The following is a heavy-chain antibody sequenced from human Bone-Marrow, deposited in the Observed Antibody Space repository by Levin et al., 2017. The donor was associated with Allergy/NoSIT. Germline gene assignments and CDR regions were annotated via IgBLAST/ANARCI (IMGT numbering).Heavy chain of an antibody. CDR3: ARDGRDFWTGYDY. V-gene: IGHV4-4*07. D-gene: IGHD3/OR15-3a*01. CDR1: GGSVTSFY. CDR2: IYSRGNT. Sequence: GSLRLSCTVSGGSVTSFYWSWIRQTAGKGLEWIGRIYSRGNTNFNPSLQSRVSLSIDTSKNQISLNLTSVTAADTAVYYCARDGRDFWTGYDYWGQGILVTVSA. J-gene: IGHJ4*02.